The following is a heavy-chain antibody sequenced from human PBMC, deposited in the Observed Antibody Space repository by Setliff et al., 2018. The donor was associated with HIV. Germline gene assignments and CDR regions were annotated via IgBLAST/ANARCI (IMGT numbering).Heavy chain of an antibody. Sequence: SQTLSLTCTVSGGSISSYYWSWIRQPPGKGLEWIGYIYYSGSTNYNPSLKSRVTISVDTSKNQFSLKLSSVTAADTAVYYCARAGSGVVGSRPFDYWGQGTLVTVSS. V-gene: IGHV4-59*08. J-gene: IGHJ4*02. CDR3: ARAGSGVVGSRPFDY. D-gene: IGHD3-3*01. CDR1: GGSISSYY. CDR2: IYYSGST.